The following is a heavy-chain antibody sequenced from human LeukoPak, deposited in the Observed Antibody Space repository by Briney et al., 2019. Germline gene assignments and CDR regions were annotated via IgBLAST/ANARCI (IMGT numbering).Heavy chain of an antibody. V-gene: IGHV3-48*02. CDR1: GFTFSSYT. J-gene: IGHJ3*01. Sequence: GGSLRLSCSASGFTFSSYTMNWVRQAPGKGLEWVSYINTVDNSIHYGDSVKGRFTISRDNAKNSVNLQMNSLRNEDTAVYYCAREGYYGAFDFWGQGTVVTVSS. CDR2: INTVDNSI. CDR3: AREGYYGAFDF. D-gene: IGHD3-10*01.